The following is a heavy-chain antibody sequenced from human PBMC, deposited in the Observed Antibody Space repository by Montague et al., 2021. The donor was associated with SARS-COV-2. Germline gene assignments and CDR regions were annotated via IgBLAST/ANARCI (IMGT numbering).Heavy chain of an antibody. D-gene: IGHD3-16*01. CDR2: ISSSVSTI. CDR1: GFTFSSYE. CDR3: ARDVGELFFLVDAFDI. Sequence: SLRLSCAASGFTFSSYEMNWVRQAQGKGLEGVSYISSSVSTIYYADSVKGRFTISRDNAKNSLYLQMNSLRAEDTAVYYCARDVGELFFLVDAFDIWGQGTMVTVSS. V-gene: IGHV3-48*03. J-gene: IGHJ3*02.